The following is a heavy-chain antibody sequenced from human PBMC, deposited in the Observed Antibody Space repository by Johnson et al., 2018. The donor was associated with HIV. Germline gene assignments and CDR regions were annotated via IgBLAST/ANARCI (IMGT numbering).Heavy chain of an antibody. CDR2: ISYDGSNK. D-gene: IGHD3-22*01. V-gene: IGHV3-30*04. CDR1: GFTFSRHA. J-gene: IGHJ3*02. Sequence: QVQLVESGGGVVQPGRSLRLSCAASGFTFSRHAMHWVRQAPGKGLEWVALISYDGSNKYYADSVKGRFTISRDNSKNTLYLQMNSLRPEDTAVYYCARDRAIVVAYDAFDIWGQGTMVTVSS. CDR3: ARDRAIVVAYDAFDI.